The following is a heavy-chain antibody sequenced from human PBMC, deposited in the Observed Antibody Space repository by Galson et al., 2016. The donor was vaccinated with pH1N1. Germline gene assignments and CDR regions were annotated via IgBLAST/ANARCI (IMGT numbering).Heavy chain of an antibody. V-gene: IGHV1-3*04. Sequence: SVKVSCKASGYTFTSNAIHWVRQAPGQRLEWMGWINTGNGNTKYSQNFQGRVTITRDTSASTAYMELSSLRSEDTAVYDCAKRTGRHFDYWGQGTLVTVSS. CDR2: INTGNGNT. CDR3: AKRTGRHFDY. CDR1: GYTFTSNA. J-gene: IGHJ4*02. D-gene: IGHD1/OR15-1a*01.